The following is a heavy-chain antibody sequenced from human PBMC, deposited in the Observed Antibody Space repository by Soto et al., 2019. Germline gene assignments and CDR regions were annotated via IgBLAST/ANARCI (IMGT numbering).Heavy chain of an antibody. CDR1: GYTFIRYG. Sequence: QVQLAQSANEVKKPGASVRVSCKAAGYTFIRYGIAWVRQAPGQGLEWMGWISPYNDYTVYAQKFQGRVSMTADTSTRAVYRNVGGLKSADTAVYYCARGGYYDNSWGKLSHYGLDVWGQGTSVSVSS. V-gene: IGHV1-18*01. D-gene: IGHD3-16*01. J-gene: IGHJ6*02. CDR3: ARGGYYDNSWGKLSHYGLDV. CDR2: ISPYNDYT.